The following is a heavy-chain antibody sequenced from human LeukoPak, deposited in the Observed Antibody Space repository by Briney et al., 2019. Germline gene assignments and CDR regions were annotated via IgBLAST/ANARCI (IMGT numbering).Heavy chain of an antibody. CDR2: ISGSGGST. CDR3: AKAKGIQLWLHSEIDY. J-gene: IGHJ4*02. Sequence: PGGSLRLSCAASGFTFSSYAMSWVRQAPGKGLEWVSAISGSGGSTYYADSVKGRFTISRDNSKNTLYLQMNSLGAEDTAVYYCAKAKGIQLWLHSEIDYWGQGTLVTVSS. V-gene: IGHV3-23*01. CDR1: GFTFSSYA. D-gene: IGHD5-18*01.